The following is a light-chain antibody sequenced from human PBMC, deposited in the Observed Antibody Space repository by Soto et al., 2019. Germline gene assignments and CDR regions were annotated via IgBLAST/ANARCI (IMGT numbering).Light chain of an antibody. J-gene: IGLJ2*01. CDR3: AAWDDSLSGRDVV. V-gene: IGLV1-47*01. Sequence: QSVLTQPPSASGTPGQRVTISCSGSSSNIGSNYVYWYQQLTGTTPTLLLYRNNQSPSGVPVRFSDSESNTSASLAISGLRSEDEADDYCAAWDDSLSGRDVVFGGGTKLTVL. CDR1: SSNIGSNY. CDR2: RNN.